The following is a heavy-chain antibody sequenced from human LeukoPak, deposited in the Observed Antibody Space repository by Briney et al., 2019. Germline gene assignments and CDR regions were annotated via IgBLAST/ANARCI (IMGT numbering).Heavy chain of an antibody. CDR3: ARSPGIAAADLFDY. D-gene: IGHD6-13*01. CDR2: IYTSGST. CDR1: GGSISSYY. J-gene: IGHJ4*02. V-gene: IGHV4-4*07. Sequence: LETLSLTCTVSGGSISSYYWSWLRQSAGKGLEWIGRIYTSGSTNYNPSLKSRVTMSVDTSKNQFSLKLSSVTAADTAVYYCARSPGIAAADLFDYWGQGTLVTVSS.